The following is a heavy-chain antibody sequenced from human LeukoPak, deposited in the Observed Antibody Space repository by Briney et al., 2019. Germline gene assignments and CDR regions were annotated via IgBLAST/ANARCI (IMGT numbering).Heavy chain of an antibody. V-gene: IGHV3-11*04. CDR1: GFTFSDYY. D-gene: IGHD3-10*01. CDR3: ARERDNYGNVVDY. J-gene: IGHJ4*02. CDR2: ISSSGSTI. Sequence: GGSLRLSCAASGFTFSDYYMSWIRQAPGKGLEWVSYISSSGSTIYYADSVKGRFTISGDNAKNSLYLQMNSLRAEDTAVYYCARERDNYGNVVDYWGQGTLVTVSS.